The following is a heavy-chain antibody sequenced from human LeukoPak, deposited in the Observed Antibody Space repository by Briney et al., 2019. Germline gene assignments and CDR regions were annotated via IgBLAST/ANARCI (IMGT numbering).Heavy chain of an antibody. D-gene: IGHD3-3*01. V-gene: IGHV4-39*07. J-gene: IGHJ4*02. Sequence: PSETLSLTCTISGGSISSSSYYWGWIRQPPGKGLEWIGSIYYSGSTYYNPSLKSRVTISVDTSKDQFSLKLSSVTAADTAVYYCARGNPFRSHYDFWSGYNSYYFDYWGQGTLVTVSS. CDR3: ARGNPFRSHYDFWSGYNSYYFDY. CDR2: IYYSGST. CDR1: GGSISSSSYY.